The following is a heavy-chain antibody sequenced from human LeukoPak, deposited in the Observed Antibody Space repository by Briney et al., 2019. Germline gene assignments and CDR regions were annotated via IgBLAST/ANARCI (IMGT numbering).Heavy chain of an antibody. CDR3: ASWAPATPASGSHRDY. Sequence: GGSLRLSCAASGFTVSSNYMSWVRQAPGKGLEWVSVIYSGGSTYYADSVKGRFTISRDNSKNTLYLQMNSLRAEDTAVYYCASWAPATPASGSHRDYWGQGTLVTVSS. CDR1: GFTVSSNY. D-gene: IGHD1-26*01. V-gene: IGHV3-53*01. CDR2: IYSGGST. J-gene: IGHJ4*02.